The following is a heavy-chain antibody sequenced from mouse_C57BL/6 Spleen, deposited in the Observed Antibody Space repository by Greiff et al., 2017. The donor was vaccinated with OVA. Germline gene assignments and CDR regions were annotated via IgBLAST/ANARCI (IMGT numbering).Heavy chain of an antibody. J-gene: IGHJ3*01. D-gene: IGHD4-1*02. CDR1: GFTFTDYY. CDR3: ARSINSAWFAY. CDR2: IRNKANGYTT. V-gene: IGHV7-3*01. Sequence: VQLKESGGDLVKPGGSLKLSCAASGFTFTDYYMSWVRQPPGKALEWLGFIRNKANGYTTEYSASVKGRFTISRDNSQSILYLQMNALRAEDSATYYCARSINSAWFAYWGQGTLVTVSA.